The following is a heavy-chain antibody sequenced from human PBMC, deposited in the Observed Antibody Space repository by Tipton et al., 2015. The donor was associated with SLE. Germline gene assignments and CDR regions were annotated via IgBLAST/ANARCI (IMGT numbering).Heavy chain of an antibody. D-gene: IGHD4/OR15-4a*01. Sequence: GSLRLSCAASGFNFSDSWMSWVRQAPGKGLEWVSGINSDGSEQYYDHIGTGRFAISRDIAKNSVFLQMNSLRVDDTAVYYCARSGKDYNEDSFGLDVWGQGTTVTVSS. V-gene: IGHV3-7*01. CDR2: INSDGSEQ. J-gene: IGHJ6*02. CDR3: ARSGKDYNEDSFGLDV. CDR1: GFNFSDSW.